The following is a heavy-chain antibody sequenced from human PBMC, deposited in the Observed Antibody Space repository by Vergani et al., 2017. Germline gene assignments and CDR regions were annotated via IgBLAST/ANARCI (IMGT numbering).Heavy chain of an antibody. J-gene: IGHJ5*02. CDR2: ISGSGGST. CDR3: AKYPSRTDVLMLYNFNWFDP. V-gene: IGHV3-23*01. CDR1: GFTFSSYA. D-gene: IGHD2-8*01. Sequence: EVQLLESGGGLVQPGGSLRLSCAASGFTFSSYAMSWVRQAPGKGLEWVSAISGSGGSTYYADSVKGRFTISRDNSKNTLYLQMNSLRAEDTAVYYCAKYPSRTDVLMLYNFNWFDPWGQGTLVTVSS.